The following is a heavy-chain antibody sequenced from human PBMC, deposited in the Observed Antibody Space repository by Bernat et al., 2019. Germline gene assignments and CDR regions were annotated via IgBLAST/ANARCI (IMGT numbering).Heavy chain of an antibody. CDR2: IDQDGGDR. J-gene: IGHJ6*03. CDR3: ARGTSTSAPYMDV. V-gene: IGHV3-7*05. CDR1: GFPFSSYY. Sequence: EAQLVESGGGLVQPGGSLRLSCAASGFPFSSYYMTWVRQAPGKGLEWVANIDQDGGDRYYADSVKGRFTISRDNGKNSLYLQMNSLRAEDTAVYYCARGTSTSAPYMDVWGKGTTVTVSS.